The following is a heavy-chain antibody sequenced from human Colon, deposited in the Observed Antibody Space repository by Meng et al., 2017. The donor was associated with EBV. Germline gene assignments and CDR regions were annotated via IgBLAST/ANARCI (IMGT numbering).Heavy chain of an antibody. CDR2: IYYSGST. CDR1: GGSVSSGCYY. CDR3: ARVSSGWDYFDY. Sequence: VQLQQSGPGLVKPSQTLSLTCTVSGGSVSSGCYYWTWIRQHPGKGLEWFGHIYYSGSTFYNPSLKRRVIISIDTSKNQFSLNLRSVTAADTAVYYCARVSSGWDYFDYWGQGTLVTVSS. D-gene: IGHD6-19*01. J-gene: IGHJ4*02. V-gene: IGHV4-31*03.